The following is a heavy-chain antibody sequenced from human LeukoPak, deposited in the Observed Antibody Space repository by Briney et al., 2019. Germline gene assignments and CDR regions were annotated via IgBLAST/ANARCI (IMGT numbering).Heavy chain of an antibody. V-gene: IGHV3-48*01. Sequence: GGSLRLSCAASGFPFSSYSMNWVRQAPGRGLEWVSYISISSSTIYYADSVKGRFTISRDNAKNSLYLQMNSLRAEDTAVYYCAREGRGSSSWNNFDYWGQGTPVTVSS. D-gene: IGHD6-13*01. CDR3: AREGRGSSSWNNFDY. CDR1: GFPFSSYS. CDR2: ISISSSTI. J-gene: IGHJ4*02.